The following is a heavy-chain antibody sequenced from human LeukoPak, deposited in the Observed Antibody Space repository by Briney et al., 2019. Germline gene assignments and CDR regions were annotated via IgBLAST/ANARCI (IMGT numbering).Heavy chain of an antibody. CDR3: ARGRSPGY. V-gene: IGHV4-34*01. Sequence: PSETLSLTCAVYGGSFSGYYWNWIRQPPGKGLEWIGDINHSGSTNYNPSPESRVTISGDTSKNQLSLKLTSVTAADTAVYYCARGRSPGYWGQGTLVTVSS. CDR2: INHSGST. D-gene: IGHD3-10*01. CDR1: GGSFSGYY. J-gene: IGHJ4*02.